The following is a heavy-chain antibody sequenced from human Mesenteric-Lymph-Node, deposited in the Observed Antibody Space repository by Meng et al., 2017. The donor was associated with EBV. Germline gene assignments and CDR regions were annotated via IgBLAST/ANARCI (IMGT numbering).Heavy chain of an antibody. CDR1: GFTFSDYY. CDR2: ISSGTTTI. J-gene: IGHJ4*02. V-gene: IGHV3-11*01. Sequence: QVPWVESGGNWSKPGGSLTLACAASGFTFSDYYMSWIRQAPGKGLEWVSYISSGTTTISYADSVKGRFTISRDNAKNSLSLQMNSLRAEDTAMYYCARNSRAGGYHDSWGQGTLVTVSS. D-gene: IGHD5-12*01. CDR3: ARNSRAGGYHDS.